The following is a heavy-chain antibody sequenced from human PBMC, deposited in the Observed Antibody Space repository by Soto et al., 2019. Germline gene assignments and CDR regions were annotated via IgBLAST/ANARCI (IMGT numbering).Heavy chain of an antibody. D-gene: IGHD3-22*01. J-gene: IGHJ6*02. Sequence: ASVKVSCKASGYTFTSYGISWVRQAPGQGLEWMGWINPNSGGTNYAQKFQGRVTMTRDTSISTAYMELSRLRSDDTAVYYCARHLYDSSGYYYRQGGDYYYYGMDVWGQGTTVTVSS. V-gene: IGHV1-2*02. CDR1: GYTFTSYG. CDR2: INPNSGGT. CDR3: ARHLYDSSGYYYRQGGDYYYYGMDV.